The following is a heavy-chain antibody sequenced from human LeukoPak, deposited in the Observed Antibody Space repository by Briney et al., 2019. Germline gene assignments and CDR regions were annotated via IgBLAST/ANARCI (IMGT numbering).Heavy chain of an antibody. J-gene: IGHJ6*02. CDR3: ARRSAYYDSSGCIMGYYYGMDV. CDR1: GYSFTSYW. V-gene: IGHV5-51*01. D-gene: IGHD3-22*01. Sequence: GESLKISCKGSGYSFTSYWIGWVRQMPGKGLEWMGIIYPGDSDTRYSPSFQGQVTISADKSISTAYLQWSSLKASDTAMYYCARRSAYYDSSGCIMGYYYGMDVWGQGTTVTVPS. CDR2: IYPGDSDT.